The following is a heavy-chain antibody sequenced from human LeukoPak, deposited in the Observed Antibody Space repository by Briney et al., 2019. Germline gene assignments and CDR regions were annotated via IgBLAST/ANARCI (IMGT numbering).Heavy chain of an antibody. J-gene: IGHJ4*02. V-gene: IGHV3-30*03. D-gene: IGHD4-23*01. CDR1: GFTFSNYG. CDR2: ISSDGSNK. CDR3: ARRAGGYSHPYDY. Sequence: LPGGSLRLSCAASGFTFSNYGMHWVRQAPGKGLEWVAVISSDGSNKYYADSVKGRFTISRDNSKNTLYLQMNSLRAEDTAVYYCARRAGGYSHPYDYWGQGILVTVSS.